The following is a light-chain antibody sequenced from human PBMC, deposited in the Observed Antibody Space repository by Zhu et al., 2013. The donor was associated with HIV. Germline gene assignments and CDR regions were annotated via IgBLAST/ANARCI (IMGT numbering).Light chain of an antibody. V-gene: IGLV2-14*01. J-gene: IGLJ2*01. Sequence: QSALTQPASVSGSPGQSITISCTGASSDIAAYNYVSWYQHHPGKAPKLIIYEVTNRPSGVSSRFSGSKSGNTASLTISGLQAEDEADYYCTSYATGSTPVFGGGTKLTIL. CDR1: SSDIAAYNY. CDR3: TSYATGSTPV. CDR2: EVT.